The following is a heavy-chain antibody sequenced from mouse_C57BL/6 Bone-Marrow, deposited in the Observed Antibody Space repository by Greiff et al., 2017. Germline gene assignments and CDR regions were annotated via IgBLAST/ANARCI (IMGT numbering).Heavy chain of an antibody. V-gene: IGHV1-26*01. CDR2: INPNNGGT. Sequence: VQLQQSGPELVKPGASVKISCKASGYTFTDYYMNWVKQSHGKSLEWIGDINPNNGGTSYNQKFKGKATLTVDKSSSTAYMELRSLTSEDSAVYYCARSTTVVACDYWGQGTTLTVSS. D-gene: IGHD1-1*01. CDR1: GYTFTDYY. J-gene: IGHJ2*01. CDR3: ARSTTVVACDY.